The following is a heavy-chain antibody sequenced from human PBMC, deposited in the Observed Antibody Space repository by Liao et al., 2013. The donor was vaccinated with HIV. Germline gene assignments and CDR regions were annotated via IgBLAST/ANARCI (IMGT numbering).Heavy chain of an antibody. CDR3: ARGLLGLWFGEYAPYFDY. CDR2: IYYSGST. D-gene: IGHD3-10*01. CDR1: GGSISSYY. V-gene: IGHV4-59*01. J-gene: IGHJ4*02. Sequence: QVQLQESGPGLVKPSETLSLTCTVSGGSISSYYWSWIRQPPGKGLEWIGYIYYSGSTNYNPSLKSRVTISVDTSKNQFSLKLSSVTAADTAVYYCARGLLGLWFGEYAPYFDYWGQGTLVTVSS.